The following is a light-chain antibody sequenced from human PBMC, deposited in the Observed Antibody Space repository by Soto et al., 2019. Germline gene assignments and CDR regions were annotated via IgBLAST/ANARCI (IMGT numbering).Light chain of an antibody. Sequence: EIVMTQSPATLSVSPGERATLSCRASQSISSRYLAWYQQKPGQAPRLLIYDASNRATGIPARFSGSGSGTDFTLTISSLEPEDFAVYYCQQSSNWPTFGGGTKVDIK. J-gene: IGKJ4*01. V-gene: IGKV3D-20*02. CDR2: DAS. CDR1: QSISSRY. CDR3: QQSSNWPT.